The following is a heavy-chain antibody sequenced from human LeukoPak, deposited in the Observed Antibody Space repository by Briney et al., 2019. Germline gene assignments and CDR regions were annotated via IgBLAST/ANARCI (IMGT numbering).Heavy chain of an antibody. Sequence: ASVKVSCKASGYAFTGYYIHWVRQAPGQGLEWMGWINPDSGATNYAQKFQGRVTMTRDTSISTAYMELSRLRSDDTAVYYCARETPEYDWGQGTLVTVSS. CDR2: INPDSGAT. CDR3: ARETPEYD. D-gene: IGHD1-14*01. CDR1: GYAFTGYY. J-gene: IGHJ4*02. V-gene: IGHV1-2*02.